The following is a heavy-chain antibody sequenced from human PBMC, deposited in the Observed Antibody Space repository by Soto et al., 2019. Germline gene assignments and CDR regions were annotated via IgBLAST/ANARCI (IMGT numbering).Heavy chain of an antibody. D-gene: IGHD3-16*01. CDR2: MNPNSGNT. CDR1: GYSFTSYD. CDR3: VVAINARRARFGDLMWGY. J-gene: IGHJ4*01. V-gene: IGHV1-8*01. Sequence: ASVKFSCTSSGYSFTSYDINWVRQAPGQGLEWMGWMNPNSGNTGYAQKFQGRVIMTRNTSISTAYMELSSLRSEDAAVYYCVVAINARRARFGDLMWGYWGQGILVTVYS.